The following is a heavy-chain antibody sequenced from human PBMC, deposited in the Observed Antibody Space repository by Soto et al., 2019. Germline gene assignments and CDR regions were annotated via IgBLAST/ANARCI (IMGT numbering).Heavy chain of an antibody. D-gene: IGHD2-21*02. CDR3: ARHPSDFWFDP. Sequence: SETVSLTCTASGDCISGSSYYWGWIRQPPGKGLEWIGSIHYTETTYYNPSLKSRVTISVDTSKNQLFLKLSSVTAADTAVYYCARHPSDFWFDPWGQGTLVTVS. CDR2: IHYTETT. J-gene: IGHJ5*02. CDR1: GDCISGSSYY. V-gene: IGHV4-39*01.